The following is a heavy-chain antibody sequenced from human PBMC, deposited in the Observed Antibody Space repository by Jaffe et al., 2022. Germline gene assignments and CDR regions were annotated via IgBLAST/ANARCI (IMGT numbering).Heavy chain of an antibody. CDR3: ARVLRIKGSSVGGSYRYTRSFDY. J-gene: IGHJ4*02. V-gene: IGHV4-4*02. CDR1: GGSISSSNW. D-gene: IGHD3-16*02. Sequence: QVQLQESGPGLVKPSGTLSLTCAVSGGSISSSNWWSWVRQPPGKGLEWIGEIYHSGSTNYNPSLKSRVTISVDKSKNQFSLKLSSVTAADTAVYYCARVLRIKGSSVGGSYRYTRSFDYWGQGTLVTVSS. CDR2: IYHSGST.